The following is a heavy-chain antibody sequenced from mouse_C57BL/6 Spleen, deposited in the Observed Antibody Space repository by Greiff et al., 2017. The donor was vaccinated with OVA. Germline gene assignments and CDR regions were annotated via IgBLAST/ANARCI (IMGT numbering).Heavy chain of an antibody. CDR2: IDPSDSET. D-gene: IGHD1-1*01. V-gene: IGHV1-52*01. CDR1: GYTFTSYW. J-gene: IGHJ3*01. CDR3: ARSNAFITTVVDWFAY. Sequence: QVQLQQPGAELVRPGSSVKLSCKASGYTFTSYWMHWVKQRPIQGLEWIGNIDPSDSETHYNQKFKDKATLTVDKSSSTAYMQLSSLTSEDSAVYYCARSNAFITTVVDWFAYWGQGTLVTVSA.